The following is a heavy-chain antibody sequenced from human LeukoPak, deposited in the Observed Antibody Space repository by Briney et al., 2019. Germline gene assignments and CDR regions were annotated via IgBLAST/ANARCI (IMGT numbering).Heavy chain of an antibody. D-gene: IGHD6-6*01. CDR2: IYYSGGT. CDR3: ARASAYSSSSGVNY. CDR1: GGSISSYY. J-gene: IGHJ4*02. Sequence: SETLSLTCTVSGGSISSYYWSWIRQPPGKGLEWIGYIYYSGGTNYNPSLKSRVTISVDTSKNQFSLRLSSLTAADTAVYYCARASAYSSSSGVNYWGQGTLVTVSS. V-gene: IGHV4-59*12.